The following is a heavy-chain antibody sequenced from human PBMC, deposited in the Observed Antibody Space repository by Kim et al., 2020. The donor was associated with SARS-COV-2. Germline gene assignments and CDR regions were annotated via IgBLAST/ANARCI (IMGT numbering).Heavy chain of an antibody. V-gene: IGHV4-59*01. Sequence: PSLKSRVTIAVDTSKNRFSLKLGSVAAADTAVYYCARVQGQYTAHWYFDLWGRGTLVTVSS. CDR3: ARVQGQYTAHWYFDL. J-gene: IGHJ2*01. D-gene: IGHD5-18*01.